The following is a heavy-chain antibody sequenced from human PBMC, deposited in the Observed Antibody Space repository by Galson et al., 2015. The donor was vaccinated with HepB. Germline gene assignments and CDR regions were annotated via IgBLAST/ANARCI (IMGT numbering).Heavy chain of an antibody. V-gene: IGHV1-18*01. D-gene: IGHD3-3*01. Sequence: SVKVSCKASGYTFSNYGMSWVRQAPGHGLEWMGWISAYNGNTDYAQSFQGRVTLTTDTSTSTAFMELRSLRSDDTAVYFCARDVPGFGANLFDNWGQGTLVTVSS. J-gene: IGHJ4*02. CDR2: ISAYNGNT. CDR3: ARDVPGFGANLFDN. CDR1: GYTFSNYG.